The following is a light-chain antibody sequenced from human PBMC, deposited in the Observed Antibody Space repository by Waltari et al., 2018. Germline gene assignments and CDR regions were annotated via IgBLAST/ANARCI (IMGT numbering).Light chain of an antibody. CDR1: QSLSVAY. CDR2: GAY. J-gene: IGKJ2*01. V-gene: IGKV3-20*01. CDR3: QQYDTSPGT. Sequence: EIVLTQSPSTLSLSAGDTATLSCRASQSLSVAYLAWYQHRSGQAPRLLIYGAYYRATGIPDRFSGSGSGTDFTLTITRLEPDDFAVCYCQQYDTSPGTFGQGTDLEI.